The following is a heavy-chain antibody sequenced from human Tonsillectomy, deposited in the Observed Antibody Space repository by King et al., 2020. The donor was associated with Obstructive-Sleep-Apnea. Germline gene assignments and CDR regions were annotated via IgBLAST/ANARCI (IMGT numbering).Heavy chain of an antibody. V-gene: IGHV3-9*01. CDR3: AKGGYSSSWS. J-gene: IGHJ4*02. CDR2: ISWNSGSL. Sequence: VQLVESGGGLVQPGRSLRLSCAASGFTFDDYSMHWVRQAPGKGLVWGSCISWNSGSLDYADSVKGRFTISRDNAKNSLYLQMNSLRAEDTALYYCAKGGYSSSWSWGQGTLVTVSS. CDR1: GFTFDDYS. D-gene: IGHD6-13*01.